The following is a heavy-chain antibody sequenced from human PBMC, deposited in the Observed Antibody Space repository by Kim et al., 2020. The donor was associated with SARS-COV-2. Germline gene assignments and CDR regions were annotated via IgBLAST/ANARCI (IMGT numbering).Heavy chain of an antibody. CDR1: GYPFSSFQ. J-gene: IGHJ4*02. CDR2: INAGNGHT. Sequence: ASVKVSCKASGYPFSSFQIYWVRQAPGQGLQWMGWINAGNGHTKYSEKFQGRVTLNKDTSASTVYMDVKSLRSGDTAVYYCASLGKWQDFWGQGTLVTVSS. CDR3: ASLGKWQDF. D-gene: IGHD5-12*01. V-gene: IGHV1-3*01.